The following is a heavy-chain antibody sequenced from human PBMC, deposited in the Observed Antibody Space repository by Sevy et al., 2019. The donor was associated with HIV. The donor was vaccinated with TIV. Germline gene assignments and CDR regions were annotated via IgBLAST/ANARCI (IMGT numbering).Heavy chain of an antibody. CDR1: GFTFSSYS. Sequence: GGSLRLSCTTSGFTFSSYSMHWVRQAPGKGLEWVATISYDGINKHYADSVKGRFTISRDNYKNSLSLQMNSLRAEDTAVYFCALERLSSDVAEYFQHWGQGTLVTVSS. CDR3: ALERLSSDVAEYFQH. V-gene: IGHV3-30-3*01. D-gene: IGHD1-1*01. J-gene: IGHJ1*01. CDR2: ISYDGINK.